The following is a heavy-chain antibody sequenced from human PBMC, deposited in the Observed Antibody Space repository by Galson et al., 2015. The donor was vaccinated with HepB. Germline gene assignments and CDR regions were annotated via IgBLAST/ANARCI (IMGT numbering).Heavy chain of an antibody. V-gene: IGHV1-3*01. CDR2: INAGNGNT. J-gene: IGHJ5*02. CDR3: ARSPDIAAASFDP. Sequence: SVKVSCKASGYTFTSYAMYWVRQAPGQRLEWMGWINAGNGNTKYSQKFQGRVTITRDTSASTAYMELSSLRSEDTAVYYCARSPDIAAASFDPWGQGTLVTVSS. D-gene: IGHD6-13*01. CDR1: GYTFTSYA.